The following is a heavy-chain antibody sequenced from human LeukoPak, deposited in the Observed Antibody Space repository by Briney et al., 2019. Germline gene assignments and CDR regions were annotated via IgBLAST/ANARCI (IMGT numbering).Heavy chain of an antibody. Sequence: GGSLRLSCAASGFTFSSYAMSWVRQAPGKGLEWVSLISGSGGSTYYADSVKGRSTISRDNSKNTLYLQVNSLRAEDTAVYYCAKRPPGYYYGMDVWGQGTTVTVSS. D-gene: IGHD3-10*01. CDR1: GFTFSSYA. J-gene: IGHJ6*02. CDR2: ISGSGGST. V-gene: IGHV3-23*01. CDR3: AKRPPGYYYGMDV.